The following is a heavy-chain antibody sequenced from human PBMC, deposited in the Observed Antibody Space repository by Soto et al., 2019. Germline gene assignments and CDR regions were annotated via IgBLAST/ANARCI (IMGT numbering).Heavy chain of an antibody. CDR2: ISWNSGSI. D-gene: IGHD6-13*01. CDR1: GFTFDDYA. J-gene: IGHJ3*02. V-gene: IGHV3-9*01. CDR3: AKDKAAGTLAAFDI. Sequence: EVQLVESGGGLVQPGRSLRLSCAASGFTFDDYAMHWVRQAPGKGLEWVSGISWNSGSIGYADSVKGRFTISRDNAKNSLYLQMSSLRAEDTALYYYAKDKAAGTLAAFDIWGQGTMVTVSS.